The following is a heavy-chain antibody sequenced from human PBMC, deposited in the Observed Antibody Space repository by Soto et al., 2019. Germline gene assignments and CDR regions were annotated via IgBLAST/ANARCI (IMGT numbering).Heavy chain of an antibody. V-gene: IGHV1-69*02. D-gene: IGHD2-15*01. CDR3: ARGTRGYCSGGSCGDAFDI. Sequence: SVKVSCKASGGTFSSYTISWLRQAPGQGLEWIGRIIPILGVANYAQKFQGRVTITADKSTSTAYMELSSLRSEDTAVYYCARGTRGYCSGGSCGDAFDIWGQGTMVTVSS. J-gene: IGHJ3*02. CDR1: GGTFSSYT. CDR2: IIPILGVA.